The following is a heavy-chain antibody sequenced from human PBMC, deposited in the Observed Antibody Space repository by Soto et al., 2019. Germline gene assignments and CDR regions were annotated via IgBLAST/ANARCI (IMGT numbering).Heavy chain of an antibody. D-gene: IGHD6-13*01. CDR2: KKQDGSEK. CDR3: ARIASAGRGWDV. CDR1: GFTFSSYW. J-gene: IGHJ6*02. V-gene: IGHV3-7*01. Sequence: EVQLVESGGGLVQPGGSLRLSCAASGFTFSSYWMSWVRQAPVKGLEWVGNKKQDGSEKNYVDFMESRFTISRDNAENSLYLQMNSLRAEDTAVYYCARIASAGRGWDVWGQGTTVVVSS.